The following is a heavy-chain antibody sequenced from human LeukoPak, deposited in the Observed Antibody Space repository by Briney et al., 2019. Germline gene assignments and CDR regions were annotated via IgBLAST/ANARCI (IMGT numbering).Heavy chain of an antibody. D-gene: IGHD2-2*02. Sequence: GGSLRLSCARSGFTFSFYGMHWVRQAPGKGLEWVAFIQYDGSYKFYADSVQGRFSISRDNSKNTLFLQMNSLRAEDTAVYYCAKTSDQLLYSKFDFWGQGTLVTVSS. CDR1: GFTFSFYG. CDR3: AKTSDQLLYSKFDF. J-gene: IGHJ4*02. V-gene: IGHV3-30*02. CDR2: IQYDGSYK.